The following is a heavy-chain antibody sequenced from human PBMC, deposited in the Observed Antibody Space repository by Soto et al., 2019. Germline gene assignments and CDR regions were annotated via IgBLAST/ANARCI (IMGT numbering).Heavy chain of an antibody. CDR2: IKDGGRT. V-gene: IGHV4-34*01. D-gene: IGHD5-12*01. CDR3: ARGQEGVVATH. Sequence: QVQLQQWGAGLLKPSETLSLNCAVNGGSLSGYYWSWIRQPPGKGLEWIGEIKDGGRTNYSPSLKSRATISPXTSNNQFSLRLYSVTAADTGVYYCARGQEGVVATHWDQGTLVTVSS. CDR1: GGSLSGYY. J-gene: IGHJ4*02.